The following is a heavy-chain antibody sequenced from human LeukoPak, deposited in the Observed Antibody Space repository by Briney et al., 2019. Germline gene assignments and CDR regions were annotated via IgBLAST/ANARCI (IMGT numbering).Heavy chain of an antibody. CDR2: INPSEGST. CDR3: ARSDKMDV. CDR1: GYTFTSYH. J-gene: IGHJ6*02. Sequence: ASVKVSCKASGYTFTSYHIHWVRQVPGQGLEWMGVINPSEGSTDYAQKFQDGVSLTRDTSTSTVYMDLSRLRCEDTAVYYCARSDKMDVWGQGTTVTVSS. V-gene: IGHV1-46*01.